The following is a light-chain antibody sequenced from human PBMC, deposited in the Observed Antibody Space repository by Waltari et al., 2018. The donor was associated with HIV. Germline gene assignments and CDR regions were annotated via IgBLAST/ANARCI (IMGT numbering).Light chain of an antibody. V-gene: IGKV1-9*01. CDR1: QGISTY. J-gene: IGKJ3*01. CDR3: PQVNMPFT. CDR2: AAS. Sequence: DIQLTQSPSFLSASVGDRVTVTCRAGQGISTYLAWYQQKPGKAPKLLIYAASTVQTGVPARFSGSGAGTEFTLTISSLQPEDVATYYCPQVNMPFTFGPGTKVDIK.